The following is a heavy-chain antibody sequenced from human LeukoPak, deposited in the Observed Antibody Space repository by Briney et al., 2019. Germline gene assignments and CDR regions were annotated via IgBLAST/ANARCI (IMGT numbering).Heavy chain of an antibody. CDR3: ARDQSSITIFGVVDPPYYYYGMDV. CDR2: IGSSSSTI. V-gene: IGHV3-48*01. CDR1: GFTFSSYS. D-gene: IGHD3-3*01. J-gene: IGHJ6*02. Sequence: GGSLRLSCAASGFTFSSYSMNWVRQAPGKGLEWVSYIGSSSSTIYYADSVKGRFTISRDNAKNSLYLQMNSLRAEDTAVYYCARDQSSITIFGVVDPPYYYYGMDVWGQGTTVTVSS.